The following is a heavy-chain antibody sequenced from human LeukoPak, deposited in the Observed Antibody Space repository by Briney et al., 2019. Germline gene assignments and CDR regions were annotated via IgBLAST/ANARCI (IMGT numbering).Heavy chain of an antibody. D-gene: IGHD5-24*01. V-gene: IGHV4-59*01. Sequence: PETLSLTCTVSGVSISSYHWTWIRQPPGEGLEWIGHIYNSGSTNYNPSLRGRVTISLDTSKNQVSLKLSSVTAADTAMYYCAGKDGDGWGQGTLVTVSS. CDR2: IYNSGST. J-gene: IGHJ4*02. CDR1: GVSISSYH. CDR3: AGKDGDG.